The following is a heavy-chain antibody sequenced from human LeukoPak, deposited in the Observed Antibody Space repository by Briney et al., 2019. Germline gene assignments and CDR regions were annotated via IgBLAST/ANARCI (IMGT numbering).Heavy chain of an antibody. CDR1: GFNFSTYA. J-gene: IGHJ5*02. V-gene: IGHV3-48*03. CDR2: ISSSGTTT. D-gene: IGHD3-10*01. Sequence: GGSLRLSCAASGFNFSTYAMSWVRQAPGKGLEWISYISSSGTTTYYADSVKGRFTISRANAKTSVYLQMEGLRADDTAVYYCARVGSSRGWFDPWGHGTLVTVSS. CDR3: ARVGSSRGWFDP.